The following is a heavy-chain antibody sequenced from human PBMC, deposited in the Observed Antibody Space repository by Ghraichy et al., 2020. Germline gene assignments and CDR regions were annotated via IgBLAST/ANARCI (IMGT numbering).Heavy chain of an antibody. CDR2: IYYSGST. D-gene: IGHD6-13*01. J-gene: IGHJ5*02. V-gene: IGHV4-39*01. CDR3: ARRFGSEYSSSWYGWSDP. Sequence: SETLSLTCTVSGGSISSSSYYWGWIRQPPGKGLEWIGSIYYSGSTYYNPSLKSRVTISVDTSKNQFSLKLSSVTAADTAVYYCARRFGSEYSSSWYGWSDPWGQGTLVTVSS. CDR1: GGSISSSSYY.